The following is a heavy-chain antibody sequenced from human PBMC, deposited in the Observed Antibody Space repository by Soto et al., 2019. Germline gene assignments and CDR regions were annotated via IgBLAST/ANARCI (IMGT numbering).Heavy chain of an antibody. CDR2: IFRSGST. V-gene: IGHV4-4*02. Sequence: QVQLQESGPGLVKPSGTLSLTCAVSGGSISSNNWWTWVRQPPGKGLQWIGEIFRSGSTNYNPSLQSRGIISVDTSKNQFSLTLTSVTAADTAVYYCARRSLATMSLVYWGQGHLVTVSS. CDR1: GGSISSNNW. CDR3: ARRSLATMSLVY. J-gene: IGHJ4*02. D-gene: IGHD5-12*01.